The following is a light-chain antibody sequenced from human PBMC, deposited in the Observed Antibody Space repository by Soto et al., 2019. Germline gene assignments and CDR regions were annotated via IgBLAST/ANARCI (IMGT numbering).Light chain of an antibody. Sequence: QSVLTQPASVSGSPGQWITISCTGTSSDVGSYNLVSWYQQHPGKAPKLMIYEVSKRPSGVSNRFSGSKSGNTASLTISGLQAEDEADYYCCSYAGSSTWVFGGGTQLTVL. CDR3: CSYAGSSTWV. CDR1: SSDVGSYNL. J-gene: IGLJ3*02. V-gene: IGLV2-23*02. CDR2: EVS.